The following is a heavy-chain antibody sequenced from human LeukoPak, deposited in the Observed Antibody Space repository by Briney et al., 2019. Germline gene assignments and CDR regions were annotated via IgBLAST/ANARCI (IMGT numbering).Heavy chain of an antibody. CDR1: GXTFSSYD. J-gene: IGHJ4*02. D-gene: IGHD2-15*01. CDR2: ISYDGSNK. CDR3: AKLWDVVVSATLTFDF. V-gene: IGHV3-30*18. Sequence: GRSLRLSCAASGXTFSSYDMHWVRQAPGKGLECVAVISYDGSNKFYADSVKGRFTISRDNSKNTLYLQMNSLRPEDTAVYYCAKLWDVVVSATLTFDFWGQGTLVTVSS.